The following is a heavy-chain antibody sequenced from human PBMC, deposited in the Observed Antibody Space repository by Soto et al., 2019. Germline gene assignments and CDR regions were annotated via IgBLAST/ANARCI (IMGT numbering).Heavy chain of an antibody. CDR1: GYTFTSYG. Sequence: QVQLVQSGAEVKKPGASVKVSCKASGYTFTSYGISWVRQAPGQGLEWMGWISAYNGNTIYAQKLQGRVTMTTDTSTSTAYMELRSLRSDDTAVYYCARDTGAVAGIYYYYYGMDVWGQGTTVTVSS. CDR2: ISAYNGNT. D-gene: IGHD6-19*01. V-gene: IGHV1-18*01. J-gene: IGHJ6*02. CDR3: ARDTGAVAGIYYYYYGMDV.